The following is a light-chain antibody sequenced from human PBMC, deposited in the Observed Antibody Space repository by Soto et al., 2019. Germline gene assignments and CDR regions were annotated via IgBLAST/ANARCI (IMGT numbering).Light chain of an antibody. V-gene: IGLV2-14*01. CDR3: SSYTNINTRACV. CDR1: SGDIGSYNR. J-gene: IGLJ1*01. Sequence: LPQPASVSGSPGQSITISCTGTSGDIGSYNRVSWYQQHPGKAPKLIIYEVTDRPSGVSNRFSGSKSGNTASLTISGLQAEDEAEYYCSSYTNINTRACVFGTGTKVTVL. CDR2: EVT.